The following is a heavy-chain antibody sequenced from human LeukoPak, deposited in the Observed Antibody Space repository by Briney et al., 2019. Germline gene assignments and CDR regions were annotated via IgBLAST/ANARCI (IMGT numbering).Heavy chain of an antibody. Sequence: SETLSLTCTVSGGSISSYYWSWIRQPAGKGPEWIGRIYPSGSTNYNPSLKSRVTMSVDTSKNHFSLNLSSVTAADTAVYYCATYLSGYSSGWLGGYYYYGMDVWGQGTTVTVSS. D-gene: IGHD6-19*01. CDR1: GGSISSYY. CDR3: ATYLSGYSSGWLGGYYYYGMDV. CDR2: IYPSGST. V-gene: IGHV4-4*07. J-gene: IGHJ6*02.